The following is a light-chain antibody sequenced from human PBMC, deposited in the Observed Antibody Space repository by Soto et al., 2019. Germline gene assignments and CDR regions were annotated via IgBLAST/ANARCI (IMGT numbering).Light chain of an antibody. CDR3: QSYDSSLSGVV. CDR1: SSNIGAGYD. J-gene: IGLJ2*01. V-gene: IGLV1-40*01. CDR2: GNS. Sequence: QSVLTQPPSVSGAPGQRVTISCTGSSSNIGAGYDVHWYQQLPGTAPKLLIYGNSNRPSGVPDRFSGSKSGTLASLAITGLQAEDEADYYCQSYDSSLSGVVFGGGTKVTV.